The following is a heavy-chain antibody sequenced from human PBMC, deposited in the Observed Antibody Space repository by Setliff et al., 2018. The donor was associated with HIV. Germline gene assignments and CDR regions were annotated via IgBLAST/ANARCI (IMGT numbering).Heavy chain of an antibody. CDR3: ARNGPHGSGWYNYFDF. J-gene: IGHJ4*02. CDR2: IIPIIATT. Sequence: SVKVSCKASGDTFRSHAISWVRQAPGQGLEWMGGIIPIIATTNYAQKFQDRVTITADELTNTAYMDVSSLRSEDTAVYYCARNGPHGSGWYNYFDFWGQGTLVTVSS. D-gene: IGHD6-19*01. CDR1: GDTFRSHA. V-gene: IGHV1-69*13.